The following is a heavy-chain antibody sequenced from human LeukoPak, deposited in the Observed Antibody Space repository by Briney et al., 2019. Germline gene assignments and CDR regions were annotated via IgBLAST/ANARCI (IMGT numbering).Heavy chain of an antibody. V-gene: IGHV3-53*01. CDR3: ARGKSYYYDSSGYGDY. CDR1: GFTVSSNY. CDR2: IYSGGST. J-gene: IGHJ4*02. D-gene: IGHD3-22*01. Sequence: GGSLRLSCAASGFTVSSNYMSWVRQAPGKGLEWVSVIYSGGSTYYADSVKGRFTISRDNSKNTLYLQMNSLRAEDTAVYYCARGKSYYYDSSGYGDYWGQGTLVTVSS.